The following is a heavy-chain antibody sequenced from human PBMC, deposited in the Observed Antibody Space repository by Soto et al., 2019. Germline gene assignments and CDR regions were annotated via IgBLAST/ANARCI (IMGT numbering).Heavy chain of an antibody. CDR2: INHSGST. V-gene: IGHV4-34*01. Sequence: QVQLQQWGAGLLKPSETLSLTCAVYGGSFSGYYWSWIRQPPGKGLEWIGEINHSGSTNYNPSLKSRVNISVDTSKSQYSLKLRSVTAAAAAVYYCARSTTREVGMDGWGQGTTVTVSS. CDR1: GGSFSGYY. CDR3: ARSTTREVGMDG. D-gene: IGHD4-4*01. J-gene: IGHJ6*02.